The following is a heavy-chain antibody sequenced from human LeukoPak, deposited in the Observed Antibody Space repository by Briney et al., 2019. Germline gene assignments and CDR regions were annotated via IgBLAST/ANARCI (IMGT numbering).Heavy chain of an antibody. CDR1: GYIFIDYE. J-gene: IGHJ6*03. V-gene: IGHV1-8*03. CDR2: MNPKSGDT. CDR3: ARGRYMDV. Sequence: ASVKVSCKASGYIFIDYEINWVRQATGQGLEWMGWMNPKSGDTGYEQKFKGRVTITRDSSISTVYMELRSLRSEDTALYYCARGRYMDVWGKGTTVTVSS.